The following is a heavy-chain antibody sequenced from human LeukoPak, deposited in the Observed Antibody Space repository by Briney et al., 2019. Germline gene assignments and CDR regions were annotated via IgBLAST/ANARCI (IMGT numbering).Heavy chain of an antibody. V-gene: IGHV4-30-4*01. J-gene: IGHJ4*02. CDR2: IYYSGGT. Sequence: PSQTLSLTCTVSGGSISGGDYYWCWIPQPPGKSLEWIGYIYYSGGTYYNPSLKSRVTISVDTPKNQFSLKLSSVTAADTAVYYCARDKAMVGFDYWGQGTLVTVSS. D-gene: IGHD5-18*01. CDR3: ARDKAMVGFDY. CDR1: GGSISGGDYY.